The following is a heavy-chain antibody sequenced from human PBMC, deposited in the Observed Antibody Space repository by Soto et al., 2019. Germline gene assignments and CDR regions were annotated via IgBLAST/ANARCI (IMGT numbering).Heavy chain of an antibody. CDR1: GFTFSSYS. Sequence: PGGSLRLSCAASGFTFSSYSMNWVRQAPGKGLEWVSYITSSSSARYYADSVKGRFTISRDNAKNSLYLQMNSLRAEDTAVYYCAKDAGMVSYYYYGMDVWGQGTTVTVSS. CDR2: ITSSSSAR. V-gene: IGHV3-48*01. CDR3: AKDAGMVSYYYYGMDV. J-gene: IGHJ6*02. D-gene: IGHD3-10*01.